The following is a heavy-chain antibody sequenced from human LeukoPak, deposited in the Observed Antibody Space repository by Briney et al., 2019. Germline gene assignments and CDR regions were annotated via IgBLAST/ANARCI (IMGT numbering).Heavy chain of an antibody. CDR1: GFTFSSHE. Sequence: PGGSLRLSCAASGFTFSSHEMNWVRRAPGKGLEWVSYITSSGSAIYYADSVKGRFTTSRDNAKNSLYLQMNSLRADDTALYYCAREVVGATSEFDFWGQGTLVTVSS. J-gene: IGHJ4*02. CDR3: AREVVGATSEFDF. V-gene: IGHV3-48*03. CDR2: ITSSGSAI. D-gene: IGHD1-26*01.